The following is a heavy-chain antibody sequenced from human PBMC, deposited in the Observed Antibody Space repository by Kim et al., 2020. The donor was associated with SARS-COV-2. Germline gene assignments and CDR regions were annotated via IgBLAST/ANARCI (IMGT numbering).Heavy chain of an antibody. CDR3: ARDTGYSSGWYSRYYDYMDV. D-gene: IGHD6-19*01. J-gene: IGHJ6*03. CDR2: IWYDGSNT. V-gene: IGHV3-33*01. Sequence: GGSLRLSCAASGFTFSSYCMHWVRQAPGKGLEWVAVIWYDGSNTYYADSVKGRFTISRDNTKITLYLQMNSLRAEDTAVYYFARDTGYSSGWYSRYYDYMDVWGKGNTVPVSS. CDR1: GFTFSSYC.